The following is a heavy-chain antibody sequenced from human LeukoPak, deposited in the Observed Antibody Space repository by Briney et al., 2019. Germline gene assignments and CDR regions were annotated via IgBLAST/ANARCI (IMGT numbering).Heavy chain of an antibody. D-gene: IGHD2-2*01. CDR3: ARDLDIVVVPAATPMSY. CDR2: INPNSGGT. Sequence: AAVKVSCKASGYTFTAYYMHWVRQAPGQGLEWMGWINPNSGGTNYAQKFQGRVTMTRDTSISTAYMELTRLISDDTAVYYCARDLDIVVVPAATPMSYWGQGTLVT. J-gene: IGHJ4*02. V-gene: IGHV1-2*02. CDR1: GYTFTAYY.